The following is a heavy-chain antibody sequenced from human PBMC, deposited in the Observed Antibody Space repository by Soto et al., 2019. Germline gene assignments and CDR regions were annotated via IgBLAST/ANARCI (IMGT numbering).Heavy chain of an antibody. CDR2: IVVGSGNT. D-gene: IGHD2-15*01. CDR3: AAGGVVVAADYYYYYYMDV. CDR1: GFTFTSSA. J-gene: IGHJ6*03. Sequence: EASVKVSCKASGFTFTSSAMQWVRQARGQRLEWIGWIVVGSGNTNYAQKFQERVTITRDMSTSTAYMELSSLRSEDTAVYYCAAGGVVVAADYYYYYYMDVWGKGTTVTVSS. V-gene: IGHV1-58*02.